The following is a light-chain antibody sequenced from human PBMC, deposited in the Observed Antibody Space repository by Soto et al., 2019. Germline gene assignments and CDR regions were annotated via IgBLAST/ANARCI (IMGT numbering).Light chain of an antibody. CDR3: QKHGTSPIT. V-gene: IGKV3-20*01. Sequence: EIVVTQAPATLSVSPGERATLSCSASQSVSSNYLAWHQQNTGQTPRILVYGESNRATGIPDRLSGSGSGTDLNLTISRLEPDDFAVYYCQKHGTSPITFGQGTRLDIK. CDR1: QSVSSNY. CDR2: GES. J-gene: IGKJ5*01.